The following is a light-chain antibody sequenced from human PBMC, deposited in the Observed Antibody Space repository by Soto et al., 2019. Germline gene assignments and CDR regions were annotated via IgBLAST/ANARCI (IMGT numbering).Light chain of an antibody. CDR1: QSISSN. CDR2: GAS. V-gene: IGKV3-15*01. J-gene: IGKJ4*01. Sequence: EIVMTQSPATLSVSPGERAALSCRASQSISSNLAWYQQKVGQAPRLLIYGASTRATGIPARFSGSGSGTDFTLTISSLQPEDFATYYCQQSYSTPLTFGGGTKVDIK. CDR3: QQSYSTPLT.